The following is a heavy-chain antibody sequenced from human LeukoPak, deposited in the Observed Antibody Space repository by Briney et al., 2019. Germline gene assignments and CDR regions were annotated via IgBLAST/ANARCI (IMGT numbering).Heavy chain of an antibody. CDR2: IYYSGST. Sequence: SETLSLTCTVSLGSISSYYWSWIRQPPGKGLEWIGYIYYSGSTNYNPSLKSRVTISVDTSKNQFSLKLSSVTAADTAVYYCARGMYYYDSSGYYGPAYYFDYWGQGTLVTVSS. CDR1: LGSISSYY. V-gene: IGHV4-59*01. CDR3: ARGMYYYDSSGYYGPAYYFDY. J-gene: IGHJ4*02. D-gene: IGHD3-22*01.